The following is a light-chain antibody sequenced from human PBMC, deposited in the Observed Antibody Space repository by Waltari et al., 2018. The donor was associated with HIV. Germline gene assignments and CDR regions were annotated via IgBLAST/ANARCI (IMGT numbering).Light chain of an antibody. Sequence: QSALTQPRSASGPPGRSVTISCTRTSRDVGGRDYVPWFQQHPGKAPKRLVYDVTKRPSGVPNRFSGSKSGSTASLTISGLQAEDQGDYYCCSYAGGSTLFGGGTKLTVL. CDR3: CSYAGGSTL. CDR2: DVT. V-gene: IGLV2-11*01. CDR1: SRDVGGRDY. J-gene: IGLJ2*01.